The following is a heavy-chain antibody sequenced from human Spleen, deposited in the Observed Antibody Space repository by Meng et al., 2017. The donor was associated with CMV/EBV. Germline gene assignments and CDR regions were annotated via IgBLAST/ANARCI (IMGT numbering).Heavy chain of an antibody. D-gene: IGHD2-2*01. CDR1: GFTFRSYG. CDR2: IRYDGSNK. V-gene: IGHV3-30*02. Sequence: GESLKISCAASGFTFRSYGMHWVRQAPGKGLEWVASIRYDGSNKYYADSVKGRFTISRDNSKNTLFLQMNSLRAEDTAVYYCAKDLGLDIVVVPAINYYYGMDVWGQGTTVTVSS. J-gene: IGHJ6*02. CDR3: AKDLGLDIVVVPAINYYYGMDV.